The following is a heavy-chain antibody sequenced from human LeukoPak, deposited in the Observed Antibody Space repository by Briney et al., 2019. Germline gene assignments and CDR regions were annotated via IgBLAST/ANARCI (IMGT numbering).Heavy chain of an antibody. CDR1: GFTFSSKS. D-gene: IGHD6-13*01. CDR3: AKDSRSLAAAGEVDY. Sequence: GGSLRLSCAASGFTFSSKSMTWVRQAPGKGLEWFSAISGNGVDTFYADSVKGRFTISRDNSRNTLYLQMNSLRAEDTAVYYCAKDSRSLAAAGEVDYWGQGTLVTVSS. CDR2: ISGNGVDT. V-gene: IGHV3-23*01. J-gene: IGHJ4*02.